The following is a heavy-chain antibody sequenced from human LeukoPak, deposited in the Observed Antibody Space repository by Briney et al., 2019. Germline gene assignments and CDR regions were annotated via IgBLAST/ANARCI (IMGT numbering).Heavy chain of an antibody. J-gene: IGHJ4*02. V-gene: IGHV3-74*01. CDR1: GFTFSSYW. CDR2: INSDGSSR. Sequence: GGSLRLXCAASGFTFSSYWMHWVRQAPGKGLVWVSRINSDGSSRSYADSVKGRFTISRDNAKNTLYLQMNSLRAEDTAVYYCARAGTGYYDFWSGYYTSVYFDYWGQGTLVTVSS. CDR3: ARAGTGYYDFWSGYYTSVYFDY. D-gene: IGHD3-3*01.